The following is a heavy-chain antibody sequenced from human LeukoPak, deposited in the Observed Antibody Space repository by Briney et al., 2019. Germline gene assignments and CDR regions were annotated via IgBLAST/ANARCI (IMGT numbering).Heavy chain of an antibody. CDR1: GGSFSGYY. J-gene: IGHJ4*02. CDR3: ARIPSALNYYDSSLDY. CDR2: INHSGST. D-gene: IGHD3-22*01. V-gene: IGHV4-34*01. Sequence: PSETLSLTCAVYGGSFSGYYWSWIRQPPGKGLEWIGEINHSGSTNYNPSLKSRVTISVDTSKNQFSLKLSSVTAADTAVYYCARIPSALNYYDSSLDYWGQGTLVNVSS.